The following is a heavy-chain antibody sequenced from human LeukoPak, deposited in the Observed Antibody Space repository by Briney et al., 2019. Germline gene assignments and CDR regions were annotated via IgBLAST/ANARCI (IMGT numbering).Heavy chain of an antibody. V-gene: IGHV4-59*01. CDR3: ARGRPPHDYGTLFDY. Sequence: SETLSLTCTVSGGSIISYDWSWIRQPPGKGLEWIGYISYSGSTKNNPSLKSRVTISADTSKNQFSLKLSSVTAADTAVYYCARGRPPHDYGTLFDYWGQGTLVTVSS. CDR2: ISYSGST. D-gene: IGHD4-17*01. CDR1: GGSIISYD. J-gene: IGHJ4*02.